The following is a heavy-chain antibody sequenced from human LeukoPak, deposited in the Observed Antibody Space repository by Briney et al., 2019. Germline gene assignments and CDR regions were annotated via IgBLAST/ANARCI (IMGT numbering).Heavy chain of an antibody. V-gene: IGHV3-30*03. J-gene: IGHJ4*02. CDR1: GFPFSTYG. CDR2: ISYDGSHT. CDR3: ARSLLGYCTGGNCYSPHY. D-gene: IGHD2-15*01. Sequence: GGSLRLSCAASGFPFSTYGMHWVRQAPGKGLEWVAPISYDGSHTYYPDSVKGRFTISRDNSQNTLFLQMNSLRAEDTAVYYCARSLLGYCTGGNCYSPHYWGQGTLVTVSS.